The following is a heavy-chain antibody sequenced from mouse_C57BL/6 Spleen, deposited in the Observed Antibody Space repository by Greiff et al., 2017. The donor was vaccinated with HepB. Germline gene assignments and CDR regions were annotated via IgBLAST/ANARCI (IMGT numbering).Heavy chain of an antibody. V-gene: IGHV2-5*01. CDR2: IWRGGST. J-gene: IGHJ4*01. CDR3: AKNDVLYAMDY. CDR1: GFSLTSYG. Sequence: VKLMESGPGLVQPSQSLSITCTVSGFSLTSYGVHWVRQSPGKGLEWLGVIWRGGSTDYNAALMSRLSITKDNSKSQVFFKMNSLQADDTAIYYCAKNDVLYAMDYWGQGTSVTVSS.